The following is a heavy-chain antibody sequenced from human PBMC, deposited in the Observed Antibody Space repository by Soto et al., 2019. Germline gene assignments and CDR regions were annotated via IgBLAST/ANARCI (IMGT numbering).Heavy chain of an antibody. J-gene: IGHJ4*02. Sequence: TGGSLRLSCAASGFTFSSYSMNWVRQAPGKGLEWVSSISSSSSYIYYADSVKGRFTISRDNAKNSLYLQMNSLRAEDTAVYYCASGYYDILTGYLPFYYWGQGTLVTVSS. D-gene: IGHD3-9*01. CDR2: ISSSSSYI. V-gene: IGHV3-21*01. CDR1: GFTFSSYS. CDR3: ASGYYDILTGYLPFYY.